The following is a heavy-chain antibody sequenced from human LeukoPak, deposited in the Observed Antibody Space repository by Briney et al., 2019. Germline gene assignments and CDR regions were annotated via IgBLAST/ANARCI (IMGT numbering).Heavy chain of an antibody. CDR3: ARVAPTAAGTSYYFDY. J-gene: IGHJ4*02. V-gene: IGHV1-69*05. CDR2: IIPIFGTA. D-gene: IGHD6-13*01. Sequence: ASVKVSCKASGGTFSSYAISWVRQAPGQGLEWMGGIIPIFGTANYAQKFQGRVTITTDDSTSTAYMELSSLRSEDTAVYYCARVAPTAAGTSYYFDYWGQGTLVPVSS. CDR1: GGTFSSYA.